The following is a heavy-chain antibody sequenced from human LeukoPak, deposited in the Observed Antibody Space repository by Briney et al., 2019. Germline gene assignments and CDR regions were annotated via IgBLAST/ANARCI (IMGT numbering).Heavy chain of an antibody. D-gene: IGHD3-10*01. V-gene: IGHV3-7*03. CDR1: GFTFSSYW. CDR2: INQDGSEQ. Sequence: GGSLRLSCAASGFTFSSYWMSWVRQAPGKGLEWVANINQDGSEQYYVDSVKGRFTISRDNSKNTLYLQMNSLRAEDTAVYYCARDEDSGSYYYYYGMDVWGQGTTVTVSS. J-gene: IGHJ6*02. CDR3: ARDEDSGSYYYYYGMDV.